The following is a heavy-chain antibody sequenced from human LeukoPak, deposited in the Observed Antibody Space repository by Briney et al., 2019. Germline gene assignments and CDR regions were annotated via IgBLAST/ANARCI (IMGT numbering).Heavy chain of an antibody. CDR2: IYYSGST. J-gene: IGHJ3*02. Sequence: SETLSLTCTVSGGSISSSSYYWGWIRQPPGKGLEWIGSIYYSGSTYYNPSLKSRVTMSVDTSKNQFSLKLSSVTAADTAVYYCASEGAVSGAFDIWGQGTMVTVSS. D-gene: IGHD3-3*01. V-gene: IGHV4-39*07. CDR3: ASEGAVSGAFDI. CDR1: GGSISSSSYY.